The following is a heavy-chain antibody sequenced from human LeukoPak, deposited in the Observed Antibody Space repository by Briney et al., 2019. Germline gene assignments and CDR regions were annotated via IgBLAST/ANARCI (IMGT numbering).Heavy chain of an antibody. CDR2: ISGSGRNT. CDR3: VTNYFDSSAYYPDFVY. Sequence: GGSLRLACAASGFTFSSYAMNWVRQAPLKGLEWVSAISGSGRNTYYADSVKGRFTISRDNSKNTLYLQMNSLRAEDSAVYYCVTNYFDSSAYYPDFVYWSGGALVTVSS. CDR1: GFTFSSYA. V-gene: IGHV3-23*01. J-gene: IGHJ4*02. D-gene: IGHD3-22*01.